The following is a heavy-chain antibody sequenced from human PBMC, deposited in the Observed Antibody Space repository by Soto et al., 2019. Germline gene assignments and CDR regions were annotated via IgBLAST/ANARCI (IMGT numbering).Heavy chain of an antibody. V-gene: IGHV1-18*01. Sequence: QVQLVQSRAEVKKPGASVKVSCKASGYTFTSYGISWVRQAPGQGLERMGWISAHNGNTKYAQKLQGRVTMTTDTPTSTAYMEVRSLRSDDTAVYYCASDTAMALPDAWGQGTLVTVSS. CDR2: ISAHNGNT. J-gene: IGHJ4*02. CDR1: GYTFTSYG. CDR3: ASDTAMALPDA. D-gene: IGHD5-18*01.